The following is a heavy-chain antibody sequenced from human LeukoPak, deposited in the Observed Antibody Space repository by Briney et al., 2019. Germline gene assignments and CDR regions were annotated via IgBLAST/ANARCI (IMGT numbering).Heavy chain of an antibody. J-gene: IGHJ4*02. D-gene: IGHD5-24*01. Sequence: GGSLRLSCAASGFTFSSYGMHWVRQAPGKGLEWVAVIWYDGSNKYYTDSVKGRFTISRDNSKNTLYLQMNSLRAEDTAVYYCARESRGGYAGDYWGQGTLVTVSS. CDR3: ARESRGGYAGDY. CDR1: GFTFSSYG. CDR2: IWYDGSNK. V-gene: IGHV3-30*19.